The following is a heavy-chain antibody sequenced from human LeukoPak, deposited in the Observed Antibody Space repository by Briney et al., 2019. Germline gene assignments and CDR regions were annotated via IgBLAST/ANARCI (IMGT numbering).Heavy chain of an antibody. V-gene: IGHV4-61*01. CDR2: IYHGSA. Sequence: PSETLSLTCTVSDDSVSSSRYYWTWIQQPPGKGLEWIGYIYHGSATYNPSLESRVTLSMDTSKNQYSLKMTSVTAADTAVYYCAREGGRQWLVSGALDSWGQGTLVTVSS. J-gene: IGHJ5*01. D-gene: IGHD6-19*01. CDR1: DDSVSSSRYY. CDR3: AREGGRQWLVSGALDS.